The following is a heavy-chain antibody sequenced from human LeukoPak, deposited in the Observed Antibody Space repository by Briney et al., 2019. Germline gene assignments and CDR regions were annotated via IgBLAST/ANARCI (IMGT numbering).Heavy chain of an antibody. D-gene: IGHD4-11*01. J-gene: IGHJ4*02. CDR3: VRPGYSNSIDY. V-gene: IGHV4-39*01. CDR1: GGFITNSNYY. Sequence: PSENLSLTCTVSGGFITNSNYYWGWIRQPPGKGLDWIGSVYYTGRTYYNPALNSRVTISIDTSKNQFSLNLNSATAADTAVYYCVRPGYSNSIDYWGQGTLVTVSS. CDR2: VYYTGRT.